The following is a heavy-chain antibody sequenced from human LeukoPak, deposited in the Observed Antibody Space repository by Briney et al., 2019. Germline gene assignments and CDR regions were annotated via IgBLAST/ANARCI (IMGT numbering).Heavy chain of an antibody. CDR3: GKDAGFQWLAFFFDY. Sequence: PGGSLLLSCASSGFTFVDYAMHGFGRAPGKGLEWLAGISWYSGSIRYADSVKGRFTISRDNAKNSLYLQMSSLRAEDTALYYCGKDAGFQWLAFFFDYWGQGTLVTVSS. V-gene: IGHV3-9*01. CDR2: ISWYSGSI. CDR1: GFTFVDYA. D-gene: IGHD6-19*01. J-gene: IGHJ4*02.